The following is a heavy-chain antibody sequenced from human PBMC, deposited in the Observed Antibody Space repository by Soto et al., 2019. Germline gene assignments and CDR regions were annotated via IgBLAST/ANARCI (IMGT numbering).Heavy chain of an antibody. J-gene: IGHJ6*02. CDR2: ISYTGSA. Sequence: SETLSLTCTVSGGSINYSYWTWIRQPPGKGLEWIGYISYTGSANYNTPLKSQLTISVDTSKNQFSLKLSSVTAADTALYYCARVNYGDYYYGMDVWGQGTTVTVSS. D-gene: IGHD4-17*01. CDR1: GGSINYSY. CDR3: ARVNYGDYYYGMDV. V-gene: IGHV4-59*01.